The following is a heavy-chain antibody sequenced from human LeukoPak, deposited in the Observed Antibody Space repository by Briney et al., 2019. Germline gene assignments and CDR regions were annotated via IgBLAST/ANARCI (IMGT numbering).Heavy chain of an antibody. CDR1: GFTFSSYA. D-gene: IGHD3-16*02. V-gene: IGHV3-23*01. CDR3: AKSEWGITFGEVIAPKIGQFDY. Sequence: GGSLRLSCAASGFTFSSYAMSWVRQAPGKGLEWVSAISRGGGSTYYADSVKGRFTISRDNSKNTPYLQMNSLRAEDTAVYYCAKSEWGITFGEVIAPKIGQFDYWGQGTLVTVSS. CDR2: ISRGGGST. J-gene: IGHJ4*02.